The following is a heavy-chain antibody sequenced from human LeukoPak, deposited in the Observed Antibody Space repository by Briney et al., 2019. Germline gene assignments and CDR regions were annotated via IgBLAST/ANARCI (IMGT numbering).Heavy chain of an antibody. V-gene: IGHV4-4*07. J-gene: IGHJ5*02. CDR1: GGSISSFY. D-gene: IGHD3-9*01. CDR2: IYTSGST. CDR3: ARGTLYYDILTGYYGNWFDP. Sequence: SETPSLTCTVSGGSISSFYWSWVRAPPGEGPEWIWRIYTSGSTNYNPSLKSRVTMSVDTSKNQFSLKLSSVTAADTAVYYCARGTLYYDILTGYYGNWFDPWGQGTLVTVSS.